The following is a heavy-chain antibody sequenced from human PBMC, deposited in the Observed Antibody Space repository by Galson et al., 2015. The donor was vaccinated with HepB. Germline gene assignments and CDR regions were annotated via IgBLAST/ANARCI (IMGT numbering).Heavy chain of an antibody. CDR2: IYYSGST. D-gene: IGHD5-24*01. CDR1: GGSISSSSYY. CDR3: ARRALPIATLGAFDI. V-gene: IGHV4-39*01. Sequence: QVQLQESGPGLVKPSETLSLTCTVSGGSISSSSYYWGWIRQPPGKGLEWIGSIYYSGSTYYNPSLKSRVTISVDTSKNQFSLKLSSVTAADTAVYYCARRALPIATLGAFDIWGQGTMVTVSS. J-gene: IGHJ3*02.